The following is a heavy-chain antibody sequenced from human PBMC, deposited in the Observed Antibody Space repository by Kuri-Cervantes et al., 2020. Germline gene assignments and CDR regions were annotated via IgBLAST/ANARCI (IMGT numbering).Heavy chain of an antibody. J-gene: IGHJ4*02. CDR3: ERGRWIQLWARKYYFDY. Sequence: LSLTCAASGFTFSSYSMHWVRQAPGKGLEWVAVISYDGSNKYYADSVKGRFTISRDNSKNTLYLQMGSLRAEDMAVYYCERGRWIQLWARKYYFDYWGQGTLVTVSS. V-gene: IGHV3-30*03. CDR1: GFTFSSYS. CDR2: ISYDGSNK. D-gene: IGHD5-18*01.